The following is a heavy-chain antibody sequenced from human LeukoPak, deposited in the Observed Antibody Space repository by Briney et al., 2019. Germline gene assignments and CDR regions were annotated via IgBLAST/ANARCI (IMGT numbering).Heavy chain of an antibody. CDR3: ARDSYYYDSSGYNGY. V-gene: IGHV1-2*02. CDR1: GYTFTGYY. Sequence: ASVKVSCKASGYTFTGYYMHWVRQAPGQGLEWMGWINPNSGGTNYAQKFQGRVTMTRDTSISTAYMELSRLRSDDTAVYYCARDSYYYDSSGYNGYWGQGTLVTVSS. D-gene: IGHD3-22*01. CDR2: INPNSGGT. J-gene: IGHJ4*02.